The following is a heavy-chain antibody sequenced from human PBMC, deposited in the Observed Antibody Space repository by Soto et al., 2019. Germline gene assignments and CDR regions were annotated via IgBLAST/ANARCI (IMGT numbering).Heavy chain of an antibody. Sequence: QVQLVESGGGAVQPGESLRLSCVASGFDFTYYAMHWVRQAPGKGLESVAVMSSDGSKIHHTDSVKGRFTISRDNSKNTLYLQMNSLRKEDTAVYFCAKDEGVGGTLGLFDYWGSEPWSPSPQ. CDR2: MSSDGSKI. D-gene: IGHD1-26*01. CDR1: GFDFTYYA. V-gene: IGHV3-30*18. CDR3: AKDEGVGGTLGLFDY. J-gene: IGHJ4*02.